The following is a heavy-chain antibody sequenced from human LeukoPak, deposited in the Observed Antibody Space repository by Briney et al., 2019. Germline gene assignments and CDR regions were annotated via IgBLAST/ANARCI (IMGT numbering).Heavy chain of an antibody. V-gene: IGHV1-46*01. CDR3: ARDDRIAVAGPYYFDH. CDR2: INPSTGAT. D-gene: IGHD6-19*01. Sequence: ASVKVSCKASGYTFTSYYLHWVRQAPGQGLEWMGVINPSTGATTYAQKFQRRVTVTRDTSTSRVYMELSSLRSEDTAVYYCARDDRIAVAGPYYFDHWGQGTLVTVSS. J-gene: IGHJ4*02. CDR1: GYTFTSYY.